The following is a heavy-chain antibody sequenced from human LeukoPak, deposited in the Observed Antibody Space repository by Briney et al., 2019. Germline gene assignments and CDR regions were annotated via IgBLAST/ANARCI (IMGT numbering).Heavy chain of an antibody. D-gene: IGHD6-13*01. Sequence: GGSLRLSCAASGFTFSSYGMHWVRQAPGKGLEWVAVISYDGSNKYYADSVKGRFTISRDNSKNTLYLQMNSLRAEDTAVYYCARDDGDGVAAAGFDYWGQGTLVTVSS. CDR2: ISYDGSNK. V-gene: IGHV3-30*03. J-gene: IGHJ4*02. CDR1: GFTFSSYG. CDR3: ARDDGDGVAAAGFDY.